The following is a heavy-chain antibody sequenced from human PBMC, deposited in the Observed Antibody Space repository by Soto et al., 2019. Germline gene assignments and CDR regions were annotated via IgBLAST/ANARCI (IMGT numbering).Heavy chain of an antibody. V-gene: IGHV1-18*04. CDR1: GYTFTSYG. D-gene: IGHD2-2*02. J-gene: IGHJ6*02. CDR2: ISAYNGNT. Sequence: QVQLVQSGAEVKKPGASVKVSCKASGYTFTSYGISWVRQAPGQGLEWMGWISAYNGNTNYAQKLQGRVTMTTDTSTRTAYMELRRLRSDDTAVYYCARSPHPIVVVPAAISYYYYGMDVWGQGTTVTVS. CDR3: ARSPHPIVVVPAAISYYYYGMDV.